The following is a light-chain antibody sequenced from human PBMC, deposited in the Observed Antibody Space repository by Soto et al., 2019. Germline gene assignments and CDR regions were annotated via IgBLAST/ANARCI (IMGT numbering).Light chain of an antibody. Sequence: DIQMAQSPSSLSASVGDRVTITCRASQSIGTYLNWYQHKPGIAPKLLIYAAYSLQSGVPSRFRGGGSGTDFTLTIRSLQPEDCATYYCQQSYNTPYTFGQGTKLEI. J-gene: IGKJ2*01. CDR2: AAY. CDR1: QSIGTY. V-gene: IGKV1-39*01. CDR3: QQSYNTPYT.